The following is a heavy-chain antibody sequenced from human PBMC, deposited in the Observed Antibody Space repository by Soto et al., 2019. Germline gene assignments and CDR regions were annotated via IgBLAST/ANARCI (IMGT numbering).Heavy chain of an antibody. J-gene: IGHJ4*02. V-gene: IGHV3-30-3*01. CDR1: GFSFSSCA. CDR2: ITYDGGSI. Sequence: VQLVESGGGVVQPGRSLRLSCASSGFSFSSCAMHWVRQPPGKGLAWVAVITYDGGSIYYADAVKGRFTISRDNSKNTLYLQMNSLRTEDTAVYYCAAELGNSGYDGHDYWGQGTLVTVSS. CDR3: AAELGNSGYDGHDY. D-gene: IGHD5-12*01.